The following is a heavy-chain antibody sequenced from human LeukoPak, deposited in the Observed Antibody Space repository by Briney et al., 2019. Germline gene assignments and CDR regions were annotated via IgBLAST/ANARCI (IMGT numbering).Heavy chain of an antibody. Sequence: SETLSLTCAVSGYSITTAYFWGWIRQPPGKGLEWIGTSHRTGSTSYNPSLKSQVTISLDTSKNQFSLNLSSVTAADTAVYYCARTAVLPAAHFDYWGRGTLVTVSS. V-gene: IGHV4-38-2*01. D-gene: IGHD2-2*01. CDR3: ARTAVLPAAHFDY. J-gene: IGHJ4*02. CDR1: GYSITTAYF. CDR2: SHRTGST.